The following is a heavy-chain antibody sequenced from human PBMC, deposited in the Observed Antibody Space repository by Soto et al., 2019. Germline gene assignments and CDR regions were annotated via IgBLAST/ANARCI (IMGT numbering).Heavy chain of an antibody. CDR3: ARDYYDSSGYYQLYWYFDL. Sequence: EVQLVESGGGLIQPGGSLRLSCAASGFTVSSNYMSWVRQAPGKGLEGVSVIYSGGSTYYADSVKGRFTISRDTSKNTLYLQMNSLRAEDTAVYYCARDYYDSSGYYQLYWYFDLWGRGTLVTVSS. CDR2: IYSGGST. V-gene: IGHV3-53*01. J-gene: IGHJ2*01. D-gene: IGHD3-22*01. CDR1: GFTVSSNY.